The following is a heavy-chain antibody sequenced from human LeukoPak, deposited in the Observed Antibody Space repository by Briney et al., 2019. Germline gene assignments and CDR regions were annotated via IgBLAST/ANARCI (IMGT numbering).Heavy chain of an antibody. Sequence: GGSLTLSCAASGFTFSSYAMSWVRQAPGKGLEWVSAISGSGGSTYYADSVKGRFTISRDNSKNTLYLQINSLRAEDTAVYYCAKDSKAVAGTRYFQHWGQGTLVTVSS. J-gene: IGHJ1*01. CDR2: ISGSGGST. CDR3: AKDSKAVAGTRYFQH. CDR1: GFTFSSYA. V-gene: IGHV3-23*01. D-gene: IGHD6-19*01.